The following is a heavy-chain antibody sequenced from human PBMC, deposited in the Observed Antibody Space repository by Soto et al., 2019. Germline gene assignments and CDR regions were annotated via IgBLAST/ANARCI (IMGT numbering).Heavy chain of an antibody. CDR3: ARAAPGGSYLFDY. D-gene: IGHD1-26*01. CDR2: IYYSGST. V-gene: IGHV4-59*01. Sequence: SETLSLTCTVSGGSISSYYWSWIRQPPGKGLEWIGYIYYSGSTNYNPSLKSRVTISVDTSKNQFSLKLSSVTAADTAVYYCARAAPGGSYLFDYWGQGTLVTVSS. CDR1: GGSISSYY. J-gene: IGHJ4*02.